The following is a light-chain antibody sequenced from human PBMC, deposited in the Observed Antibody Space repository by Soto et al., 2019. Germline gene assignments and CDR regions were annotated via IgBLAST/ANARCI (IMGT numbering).Light chain of an antibody. CDR2: DAS. CDR1: QSVSKTY. CDR3: QQYSSSGT. Sequence: ELLLTQSPCSLSLSPGDRAPLSCGAGQSVSKTYLAWYQQRPGHAPRLLIYDASTRATGVPARFSGGGAGTFFTITISRLDPEFSALYYYQQYSSSGTFGQGTKVDIK. V-gene: IGKV3-20*01. J-gene: IGKJ1*01.